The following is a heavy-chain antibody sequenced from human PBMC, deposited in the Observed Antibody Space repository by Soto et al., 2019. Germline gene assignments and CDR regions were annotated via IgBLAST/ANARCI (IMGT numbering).Heavy chain of an antibody. CDR3: VSQRTSVLTQTYFDY. V-gene: IGHV4-39*01. CDR1: GGSVSNSNYY. CDR2: VYYRGRS. D-gene: IGHD2-8*01. Sequence: SETLSLTCTVSGGSVSNSNYYWGWIRQPPGKGLEWIGSVYYRGRSYSKSSVKSRVTISVDTSKNQFSLNLNSVTASDTAVYYCVSQRTSVLTQTYFDYWGPGALVTVSS. J-gene: IGHJ4*02.